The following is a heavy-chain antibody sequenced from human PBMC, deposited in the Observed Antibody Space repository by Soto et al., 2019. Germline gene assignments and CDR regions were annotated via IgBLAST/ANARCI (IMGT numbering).Heavy chain of an antibody. CDR3: AKDRLSGLGAYFDY. D-gene: IGHD3-16*01. Sequence: VGSLRLSCAASGFTFSNYAMSWVRQAPGKGLEWVSAIIGSGDTTYYADSVKGRFTISRDNSKNTLYLHVNSLRAEDTAIYYCAKDRLSGLGAYFDYWGQGALVTVSS. J-gene: IGHJ4*02. CDR2: IIGSGDTT. CDR1: GFTFSNYA. V-gene: IGHV3-23*01.